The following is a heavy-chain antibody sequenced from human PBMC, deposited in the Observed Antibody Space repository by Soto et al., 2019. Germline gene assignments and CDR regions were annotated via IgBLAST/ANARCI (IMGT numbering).Heavy chain of an antibody. CDR2: ISGSGDST. CDR3: ARELGYCSGGNCYMDGAFDF. CDR1: GSTFSSYA. D-gene: IGHD2-15*01. V-gene: IGHV3-23*01. J-gene: IGHJ3*01. Sequence: EVQLWESGGGLVQPGGSLRLSCAASGSTFSSYAMSWVRQAPGKGLEWVSVISGSGDSTYYADSVKGRFTISRDNSKNTXYXPMNSLRAEDTAEYYCARELGYCSGGNCYMDGAFDFWGQGTMVTVSS.